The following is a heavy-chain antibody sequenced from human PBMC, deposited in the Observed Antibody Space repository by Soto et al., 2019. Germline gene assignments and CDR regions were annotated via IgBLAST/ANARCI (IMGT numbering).Heavy chain of an antibody. CDR3: ASSVVTTEKTFYYYYGMDV. CDR2: IIPIFGTA. D-gene: IGHD2-21*02. CDR1: GGTFSSYA. J-gene: IGHJ6*02. Sequence: SVKVSCKASGGTFSSYAISWVRQAPGQGLEWMGGIIPIFGTANYAQKFQGRVTITADESTSTAYMELSSLRSEDTAVYYCASSVVTTEKTFYYYYGMDVWGQGTTVTVSS. V-gene: IGHV1-69*01.